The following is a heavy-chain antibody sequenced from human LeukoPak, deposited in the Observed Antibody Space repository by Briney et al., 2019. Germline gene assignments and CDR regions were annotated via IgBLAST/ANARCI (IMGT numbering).Heavy chain of an antibody. CDR2: ISSSGSTI. CDR3: ARRWVTYYYDSSGPDY. Sequence: GGSLRPSCAASGFTFSDYYMSWIRQAPGKGLEWVSYISSSGSTIYYADSVKGRFTISRDNAKNPLYLQMNSLRAEDTAVYYCARRWVTYYYDSSGPDYWGQGTLVTVSS. J-gene: IGHJ4*02. CDR1: GFTFSDYY. V-gene: IGHV3-11*01. D-gene: IGHD3-22*01.